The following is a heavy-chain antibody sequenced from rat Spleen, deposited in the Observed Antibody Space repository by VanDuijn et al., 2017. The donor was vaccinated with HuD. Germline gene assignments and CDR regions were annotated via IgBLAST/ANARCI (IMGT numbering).Heavy chain of an antibody. J-gene: IGHJ4*01. CDR2: ISSGANT. Sequence: QVLLQESGPGLVQPSQTLSLTCTVSGFSLSNYGVTWVRQPPGKGLEWIAAISSGANTHYNSALKSRLSISRDTSKKQIFLKLDSMQTDDTGTYYCTRETYYNSPYYWFMDAWGQGASVTVSS. D-gene: IGHD1-10*01. CDR3: TRETYYNSPYYWFMDA. CDR1: GFSLSNYG. V-gene: IGHV2S8*01.